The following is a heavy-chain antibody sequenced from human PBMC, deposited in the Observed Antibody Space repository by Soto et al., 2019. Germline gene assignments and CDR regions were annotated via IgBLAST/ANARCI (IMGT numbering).Heavy chain of an antibody. CDR2: LSSGGGST. V-gene: IGHV3-23*01. D-gene: IGHD5-12*01. CDR1: GFTYSSHG. Sequence: EAQLLESGGELIQPGGTLRLSCAASGFTYSSHGMSWDRQAPGKGLEGIAGLSSGGGSTYYADSVKGRFTISRDNSKNTLELIMNSLRVEDTALYYCARDGQYRTDGFDIWGQGTMVTVSS. J-gene: IGHJ3*02. CDR3: ARDGQYRTDGFDI.